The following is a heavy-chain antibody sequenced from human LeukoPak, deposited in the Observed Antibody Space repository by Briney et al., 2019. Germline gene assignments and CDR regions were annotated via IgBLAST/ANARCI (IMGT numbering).Heavy chain of an antibody. D-gene: IGHD3-22*01. CDR2: ISGSGGST. Sequence: PGGSLRLSCAASGFTVSSNYMSWVRQAPGKGLEWVSAISGSGGSTYYADSVKGRFTISRDNSKNTLYLQMNSLRAEDTAVYYCAKPRSDSSGPLGYWGQGTLVTVSS. CDR3: AKPRSDSSGPLGY. V-gene: IGHV3-23*01. CDR1: GFTVSSNY. J-gene: IGHJ4*02.